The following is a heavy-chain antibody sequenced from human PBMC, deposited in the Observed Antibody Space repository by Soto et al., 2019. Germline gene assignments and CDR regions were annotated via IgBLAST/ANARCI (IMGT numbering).Heavy chain of an antibody. D-gene: IGHD5-12*01. CDR2: ISARGASI. J-gene: IGHJ4*02. Sequence: EEHLLESGGDLVQPGGSLRLSCAASGFMFDNYAMSWIRQAPGKGLEWVAGISARGASIHYADAVKGRFIVSRDNANNALYLQMSSLRVEDKATYYCTKVWVLVSTIPHNWGQGNRVTVSS. CDR1: GFMFDNYA. CDR3: TKVWVLVSTIPHN. V-gene: IGHV3-23*01.